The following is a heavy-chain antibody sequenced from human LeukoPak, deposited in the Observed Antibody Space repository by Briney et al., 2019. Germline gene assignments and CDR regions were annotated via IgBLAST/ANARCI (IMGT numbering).Heavy chain of an antibody. V-gene: IGHV3-53*01. CDR3: ARGFAPAYNFGVFDY. CDR1: GFSVSNNY. J-gene: IGHJ4*02. Sequence: GGSLRLSCAASGFSVSNNYMIWVRQAPGKGLEWVSLLYTGGETNYADSVKGRFTMSRDTFKNTVSLHMNSLRAEDTAVYYCARGFAPAYNFGVFDYWGQGAQVTVSS. D-gene: IGHD5-24*01. CDR2: LYTGGET.